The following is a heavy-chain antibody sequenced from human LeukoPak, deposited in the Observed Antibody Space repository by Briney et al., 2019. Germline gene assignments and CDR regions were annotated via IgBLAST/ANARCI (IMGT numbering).Heavy chain of an antibody. Sequence: PSETLSLTCTVSGGSISSSSYYWGWIRQPPGKGLEWIGSIYYSGSTYYNPSLKSRVTISVDTSKNQFSLKLSSVTAADTAVYYCASGYSGYDTFDYWGQGTLVTVSS. CDR1: GGSISSSSYY. CDR2: IYYSGST. CDR3: ASGYSGYDTFDY. D-gene: IGHD5-12*01. V-gene: IGHV4-39*01. J-gene: IGHJ4*02.